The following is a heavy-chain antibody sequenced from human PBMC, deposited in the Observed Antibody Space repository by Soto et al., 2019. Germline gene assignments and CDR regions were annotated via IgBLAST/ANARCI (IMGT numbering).Heavy chain of an antibody. CDR1: GFTFSSYS. J-gene: IGHJ3*02. Sequence: EVQLVESGGGLVKPGGSLRLSCAASGFTFSSYSMNWVRQAPGKGLEWVSSISSSSSYIYYADSVKGRFTISRDNAKNSLYLQMNSLRAEDTAVYYCARDSPVTDAFDIWGQGTMVTVSS. CDR2: ISSSSSYI. D-gene: IGHD3-10*01. CDR3: ARDSPVTDAFDI. V-gene: IGHV3-21*01.